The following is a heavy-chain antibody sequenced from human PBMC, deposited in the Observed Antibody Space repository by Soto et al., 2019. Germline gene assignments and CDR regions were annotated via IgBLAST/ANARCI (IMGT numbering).Heavy chain of an antibody. CDR3: AKGSVRLARGVILYFDY. J-gene: IGHJ4*02. CDR2: ITGSGSST. V-gene: IGHV3-23*01. D-gene: IGHD3-10*01. Sequence: PGGSLRLSCAASGFAFRDFAMIWVRQAPGKGLEWVSAITGSGSSTYNADSVKGRFSISRDNSKNTMYLQMNSLRAEDTAVYYCAKGSVRLARGVILYFDYWGQGSLVTVSS. CDR1: GFAFRDFA.